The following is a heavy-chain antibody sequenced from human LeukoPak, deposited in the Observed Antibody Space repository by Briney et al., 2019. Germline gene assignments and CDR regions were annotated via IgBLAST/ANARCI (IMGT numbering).Heavy chain of an antibody. CDR2: IYTRGST. Sequence: SETLSLTCTVSGGSISSYDWSWIRQPAGKGLEWIGRIYTRGSTNYNPSLKSRVSMSVDTSKKQFSLKLSSVTAADTAVYYCARLSSSWYQDWYFDLWGRGTLVTISS. CDR1: GGSISSYD. CDR3: ARLSSSWYQDWYFDL. J-gene: IGHJ2*01. V-gene: IGHV4-4*07. D-gene: IGHD6-13*01.